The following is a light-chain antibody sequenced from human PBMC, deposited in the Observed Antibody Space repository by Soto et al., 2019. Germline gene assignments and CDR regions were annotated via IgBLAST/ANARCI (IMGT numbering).Light chain of an antibody. CDR1: SSNVGNNY. V-gene: IGLV1-51*01. CDR2: DNN. J-gene: IGLJ3*02. Sequence: HSVLTQPPSLSAAPGQKVSISCSGGSSNVGNNYVSWYQQLPGTAPKLLIYDNNKRPSGIPDRFSGSKSGTSATLGITGLQTGDEADYYCGTWDSSLSAGVFGGGTKVTVL. CDR3: GTWDSSLSAGV.